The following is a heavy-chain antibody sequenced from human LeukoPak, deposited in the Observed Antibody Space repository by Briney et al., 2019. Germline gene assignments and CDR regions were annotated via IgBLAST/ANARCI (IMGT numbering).Heavy chain of an antibody. V-gene: IGHV1-2*02. D-gene: IGHD6-13*01. CDR1: GYTFTGYY. Sequence: ASVKVSCKASGYTFTGYYMHWVRQAPGQGLEWMGWINPNSGGTNYAQKFQGRVTMTRDTSISTAYMELSRLRSDDTAVYYCAGIRYSSSWSSNWFDPWGQGTLFTVSS. CDR2: INPNSGGT. CDR3: AGIRYSSSWSSNWFDP. J-gene: IGHJ5*02.